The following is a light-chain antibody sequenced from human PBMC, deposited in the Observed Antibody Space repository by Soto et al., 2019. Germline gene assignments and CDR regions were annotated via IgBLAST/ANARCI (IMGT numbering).Light chain of an antibody. V-gene: IGLV2-14*01. CDR2: DVS. CDR3: SSYTSSSTGV. Sequence: QSVLTQPASVSGSPGQSITISCTRTSSDVGGYNYVSWYQQHPGKAPKLMIYDVSNRPSGVSNRFSGSKSGNTASLTISGLQAEDEADYYCSSYTSSSTGVFGTGTKVTVL. J-gene: IGLJ1*01. CDR1: SSDVGGYNY.